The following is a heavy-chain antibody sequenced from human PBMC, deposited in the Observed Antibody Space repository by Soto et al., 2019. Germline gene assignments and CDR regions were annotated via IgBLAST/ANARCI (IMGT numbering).Heavy chain of an antibody. D-gene: IGHD6-19*01. CDR2: INPSGGST. CDR3: AGDAAEQWLPRIRYYYYYGMDV. CDR1: GYTFTSYY. Sequence: GASVKVSCKASGYTFTSYYMHWVRQAPGQGLEWMGIINPSGGSTSYAQKFQGRVTMTRDTSTSTVYMELSSLRSEDTAVYYCAGDAAEQWLPRIRYYYYYGMDVWGQGTTVTV. V-gene: IGHV1-46*01. J-gene: IGHJ6*02.